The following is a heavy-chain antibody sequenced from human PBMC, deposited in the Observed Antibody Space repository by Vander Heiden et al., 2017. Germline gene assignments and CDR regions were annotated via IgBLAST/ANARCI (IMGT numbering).Heavy chain of an antibody. Sequence: QVQLQESGPGLVQASQTLSLTCSVSGGSISSVGTYWSWIHQYPGKGLEWIGYFYYSGSTSYSPSLKSRVTMSVDTSKNQFFLNLRSVTAADSAIYYCARGPMVTRFDYWGQGALVTVSS. V-gene: IGHV4-31*03. CDR3: ARGPMVTRFDY. CDR2: FYYSGST. CDR1: GGSISSVGTY. D-gene: IGHD4-17*01. J-gene: IGHJ4*02.